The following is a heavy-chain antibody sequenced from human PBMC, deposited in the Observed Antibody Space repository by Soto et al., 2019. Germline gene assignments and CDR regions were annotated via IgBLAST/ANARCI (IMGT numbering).Heavy chain of an antibody. V-gene: IGHV1-69*13. Sequence: SVKVSCKASGGTFSSYAISWVRQAPGQGLEWMGGIIPIFGTANYAQKFQGRVTITADESTSTAYMELSSLRDEDTAVYYCARGYYFGSGSYYNVPMDVWGQGTTVTVSS. J-gene: IGHJ6*02. CDR1: GGTFSSYA. D-gene: IGHD3-10*01. CDR3: ARGYYFGSGSYYNVPMDV. CDR2: IIPIFGTA.